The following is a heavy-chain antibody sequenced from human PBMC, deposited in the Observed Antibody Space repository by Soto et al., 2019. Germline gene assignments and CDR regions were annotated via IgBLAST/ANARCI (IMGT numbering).Heavy chain of an antibody. D-gene: IGHD3-3*01. V-gene: IGHV3-20*01. CDR3: AREVLRFLTTWLDP. J-gene: IGHJ5*02. Sequence: PGGSLRLSCAASGFTFDDYGMSWARQAPGKGLEWVSGINWNGGSTGYADSVKGRFTISRDNAKNSLYLQMNSLRAEDTALYHCAREVLRFLTTWLDPWGQETLVTVSS. CDR2: INWNGGST. CDR1: GFTFDDYG.